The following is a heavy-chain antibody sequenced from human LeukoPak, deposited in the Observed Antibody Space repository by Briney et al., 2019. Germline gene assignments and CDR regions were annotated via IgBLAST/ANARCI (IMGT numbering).Heavy chain of an antibody. CDR2: IYYSGST. CDR3: ARDGRGDYYGSGSYFDY. Sequence: SETLSLTCPVSGGSISSYYWSWIRQPPGKGLEWIGYIYYSGSTNYNPSLKSRVTISVDTSKNQFSLKLSSVTAADTAVYYCARDGRGDYYGSGSYFDYWGQGTLVTVSS. V-gene: IGHV4-59*01. D-gene: IGHD3-10*01. CDR1: GGSISSYY. J-gene: IGHJ4*02.